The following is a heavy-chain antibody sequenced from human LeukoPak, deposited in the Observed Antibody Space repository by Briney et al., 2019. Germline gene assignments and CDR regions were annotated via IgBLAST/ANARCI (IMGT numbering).Heavy chain of an antibody. V-gene: IGHV3-74*01. CDR2: INSDGSST. J-gene: IGHJ4*02. CDR1: GFTFSSYW. CDR3: ARVRGGSSGWYS. Sequence: GGSLRLSCAASGFTFSSYWMHWVRQAPGKGLVWVSRINSDGSSTSYADSVKGRFTISRDNAKDTLYLQMNSLRAEDTAVYYCARVRGGSSGWYSWGQGTLVTVSS. D-gene: IGHD6-19*01.